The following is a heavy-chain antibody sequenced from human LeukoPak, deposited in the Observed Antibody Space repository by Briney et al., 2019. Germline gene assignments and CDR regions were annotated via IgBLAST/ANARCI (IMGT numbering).Heavy chain of an antibody. D-gene: IGHD1-26*01. CDR2: IYYSGST. V-gene: IGHV4-39*01. Sequence: SETLSLTCTVSGGSISSSSYYWGWIRQPPGKGLEWIGSIYYSGSTYYNPSLKSRVTISVDTSKNQFSLKLSSVTAADTAVYYCARAGPPELFDAFDIWGQGTMVTVSS. J-gene: IGHJ3*02. CDR3: ARAGPPELFDAFDI. CDR1: GGSISSSSYY.